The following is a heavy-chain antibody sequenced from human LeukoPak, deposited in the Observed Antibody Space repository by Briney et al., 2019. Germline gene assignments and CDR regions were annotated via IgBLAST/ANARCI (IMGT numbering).Heavy chain of an antibody. CDR3: ARRWSAVTGSWLDH. V-gene: IGHV1-18*01. J-gene: IGHJ5*02. D-gene: IGHD3-3*01. Sequence: ASVTVSFQATGYTYTSYQIHWVRQAPAQELAWMGWVRGYSGYGDYAQRLEGRVTVTTDTSTKTAYMVQMRLRSDSTAVFYCARRWSAVTGSWLDHWGRGTLVVVSS. CDR2: VRGYSGYG. CDR1: GYTYTSYQ.